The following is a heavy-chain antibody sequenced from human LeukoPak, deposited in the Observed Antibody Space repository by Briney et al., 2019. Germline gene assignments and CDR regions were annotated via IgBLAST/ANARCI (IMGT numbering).Heavy chain of an antibody. CDR1: GFTFSSYA. V-gene: IGHV3-23*01. Sequence: HPGGSLRLSCAASGFTFSSYAMSWVRQAPGKGLEWVSAISGSGGSTYYADSVKGRFTISRDNSKNTLYLQMNSLRAEDTAVYYCAKQYCRSTSCRGDVWGQGTTVTVSS. J-gene: IGHJ6*02. CDR3: AKQYCRSTSCRGDV. CDR2: ISGSGGST. D-gene: IGHD2-2*01.